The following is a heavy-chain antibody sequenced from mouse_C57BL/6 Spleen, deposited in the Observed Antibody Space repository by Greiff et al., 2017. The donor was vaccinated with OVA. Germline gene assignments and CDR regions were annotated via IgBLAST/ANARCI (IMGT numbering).Heavy chain of an antibody. V-gene: IGHV1-69*01. CDR2: IDPSDSYT. Sequence: VQLQQPGAELVMPGASVKLSCKASGYTFTSYWMHWVKQRPGQGLEWIGEIDPSDSYTNYNQKFKGKSTLTVDKSSSTAYMQLSSLTSEDSAVYYCARGGFDYWGQGTTRTVSS. CDR1: GYTFTSYW. J-gene: IGHJ2*01. CDR3: ARGGFDY.